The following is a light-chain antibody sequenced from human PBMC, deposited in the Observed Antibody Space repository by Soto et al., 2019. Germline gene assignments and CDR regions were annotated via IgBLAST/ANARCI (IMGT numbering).Light chain of an antibody. CDR1: QSVISTY. CDR3: QQYNNWPLT. V-gene: IGKV3-15*01. J-gene: IGKJ1*01. Sequence: ENVLAQSPGTLSVSPGERATLSCRASQSVISTYLAWYQQKPGQAPRLLIYGASSRATGIPARFSGSGSGTEFTLTISSLQSEDFAVYYCQQYNNWPLTFGQGTKVDIK. CDR2: GAS.